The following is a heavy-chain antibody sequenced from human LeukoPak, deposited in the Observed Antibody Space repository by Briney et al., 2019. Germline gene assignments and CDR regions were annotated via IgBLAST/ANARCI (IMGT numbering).Heavy chain of an antibody. V-gene: IGHV3-15*01. D-gene: IGHD6-13*01. Sequence: KPGGSLRLSCAASGFTFSNAWMSWVRQAPGKGLEWVGRIKSKTDGGTTDYAAPVKGRFTISRDDSKNTLYLQMNSLKTEDTAVYYCTTGVSSSWYPGAMVRVYWGQGTLVTVSS. CDR1: GFTFSNAW. CDR2: IKSKTDGGTT. CDR3: TTGVSSSWYPGAMVRVY. J-gene: IGHJ4*02.